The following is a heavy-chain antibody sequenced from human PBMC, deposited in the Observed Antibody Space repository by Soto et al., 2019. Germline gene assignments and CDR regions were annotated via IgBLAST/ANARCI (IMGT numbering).Heavy chain of an antibody. CDR1: GFTFSSYS. J-gene: IGHJ4*02. D-gene: IGHD4-17*01. Sequence: EVQLVESGGGLVKPGGSLRLSCAASGFTFSSYSMNWVRQAPGKGLEWVSSISSSSSYIYYADSVKGRFTISRDNAKNSLYLQMNSLRAEDTAVYYCARDLGPPTTYGDSRNYWGQGTLVTVSS. V-gene: IGHV3-21*01. CDR2: ISSSSSYI. CDR3: ARDLGPPTTYGDSRNY.